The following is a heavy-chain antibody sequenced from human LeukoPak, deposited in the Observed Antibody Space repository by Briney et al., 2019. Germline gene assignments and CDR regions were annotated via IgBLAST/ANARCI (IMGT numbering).Heavy chain of an antibody. CDR2: INNDGSSA. V-gene: IGHV3-74*01. CDR3: ARDPYSGSYGNYYYYYMGV. Sequence: GGSLRLSCAASGFTFSSYWMHWVRQTPGKGLIYISRINNDGSSANYADSVRGRFTISRDNAENTLYLQMNSLRAEDTAVYYCARDPYSGSYGNYYYYYMGVWGKGTTVTISS. J-gene: IGHJ6*03. CDR1: GFTFSSYW. D-gene: IGHD1-26*01.